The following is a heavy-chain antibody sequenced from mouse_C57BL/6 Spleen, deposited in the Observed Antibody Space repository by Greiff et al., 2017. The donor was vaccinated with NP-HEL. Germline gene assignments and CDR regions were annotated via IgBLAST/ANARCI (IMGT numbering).Heavy chain of an antibody. CDR2: ISSGGSYT. V-gene: IGHV5-6*01. Sequence: EVQLVESGGDLVKPGGSLKLSCAASGFTFSSYGMSWVRQTPDKRLEWVATISSGGSYTYYPDSVKGRFTISRDNAKNTLYLQMSSLKSEDTAMYYCARWGTTVDWYFDVWGTGTTVTVSS. D-gene: IGHD1-1*01. CDR3: ARWGTTVDWYFDV. J-gene: IGHJ1*03. CDR1: GFTFSSYG.